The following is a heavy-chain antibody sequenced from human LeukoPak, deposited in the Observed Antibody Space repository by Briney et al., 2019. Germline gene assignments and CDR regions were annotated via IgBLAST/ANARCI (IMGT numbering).Heavy chain of an antibody. Sequence: SGGSLRLSCAASGFTFSSYAMSWVCQAPGKGLEWVSAISGSGGSTYYADSVKGRFTISRDNSKNTLYLQMNSLRAEDTAVYYCAKDTGYSSRWYSDYWGQGTLVTVPS. CDR2: ISGSGGST. V-gene: IGHV3-23*01. CDR1: GFTFSSYA. CDR3: AKDTGYSSRWYSDY. J-gene: IGHJ4*02. D-gene: IGHD6-13*01.